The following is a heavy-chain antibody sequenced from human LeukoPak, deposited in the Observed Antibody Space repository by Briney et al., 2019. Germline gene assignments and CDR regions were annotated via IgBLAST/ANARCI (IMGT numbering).Heavy chain of an antibody. V-gene: IGHV3-21*01. Sequence: GGSLRLSCAASGFSFSNCSMNWVRQAPGKGLEWVSSISSSSSYIYYADSVKGRFTISRDNAKNSLYLQMNSLRAEDTAVYYCASDYSNYNYYGMDVWGQGTTVTVSS. J-gene: IGHJ6*02. D-gene: IGHD4-11*01. CDR1: GFSFSNCS. CDR3: ASDYSNYNYYGMDV. CDR2: ISSSSSYI.